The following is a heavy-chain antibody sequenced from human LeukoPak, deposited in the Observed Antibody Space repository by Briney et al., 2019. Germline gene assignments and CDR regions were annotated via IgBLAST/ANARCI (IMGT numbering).Heavy chain of an antibody. Sequence: PGGSLRLSCAASGFTFSSYWMHWVRQAPGKGLVWVSRINSDGSSTSYADSVKGRFTISRDNAKNSLYLQMNSLRAEDTAVYYCARGVIAAAGIFDYWGQGTLVTVSS. J-gene: IGHJ4*02. CDR1: GFTFSSYW. CDR3: ARGVIAAAGIFDY. D-gene: IGHD6-13*01. V-gene: IGHV3-74*01. CDR2: INSDGSST.